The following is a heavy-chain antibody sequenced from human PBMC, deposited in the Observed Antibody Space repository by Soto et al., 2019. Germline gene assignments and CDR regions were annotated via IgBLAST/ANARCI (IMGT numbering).Heavy chain of an antibody. D-gene: IGHD2-21*02. Sequence: EVQLVESGGGLVQPGGSLKLSCAASGFTFSGSAMHWVRQASGKGLEWVGRIRDKANSYATAYTASVKGRFTISRDDSKNTAYLQMNSLNTADTAVYYCTRLDCGSDCDFDSWGQGTLVTVSS. CDR2: IRDKANSYAT. CDR3: TRLDCGSDCDFDS. J-gene: IGHJ4*02. V-gene: IGHV3-73*02. CDR1: GFTFSGSA.